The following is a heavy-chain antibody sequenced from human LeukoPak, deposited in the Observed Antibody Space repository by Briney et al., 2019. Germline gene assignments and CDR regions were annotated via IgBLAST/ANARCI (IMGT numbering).Heavy chain of an antibody. Sequence: SETLSFTCTVSGGSISSYYWSWIRQPPGKGLEWIGYIYYSGSTNYNPSLKSRVTISVDTSKNQFSLKLSSVTAADTAVYYCARGHDYGDYVMGYRGQGTLVTVSS. CDR3: ARGHDYGDYVMGY. CDR1: GGSISSYY. J-gene: IGHJ4*02. CDR2: IYYSGST. V-gene: IGHV4-59*01. D-gene: IGHD4-17*01.